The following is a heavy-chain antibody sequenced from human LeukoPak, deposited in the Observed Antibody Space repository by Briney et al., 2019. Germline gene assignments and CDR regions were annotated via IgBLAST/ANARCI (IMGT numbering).Heavy chain of an antibody. CDR2: IYHSGST. J-gene: IGHJ4*02. V-gene: IGHV4-59*12. Sequence: PSETLSLTCTVSGDSISGYYWSWIRQPPGKGLEWIGYIYHSGSTYYNPSLKSRVTISVDRSKNQFSLKLSSVTAADTAVYYCARQGDDYDSMGLDYWGQGTLVTLSS. CDR1: GDSISGYY. CDR3: ARQGDDYDSMGLDY. D-gene: IGHD3-22*01.